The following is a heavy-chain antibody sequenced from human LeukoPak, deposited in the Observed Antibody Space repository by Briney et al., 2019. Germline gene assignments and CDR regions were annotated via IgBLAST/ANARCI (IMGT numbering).Heavy chain of an antibody. J-gene: IGHJ4*02. CDR2: ISYDGSNK. V-gene: IGHV3-30-3*01. CDR1: GVTFSSYA. CDR3: ARPLRGVFDY. Sequence: GGSLRLSCAVTGVTFSSYAMHWVRQAPGKGLEWVAVISYDGSNKYYADSVKGRFTISRDNSKNTLYLQMNSLRAEDTAVYYCARPLRGVFDYWGQGTLVTVSS. D-gene: IGHD2-8*01.